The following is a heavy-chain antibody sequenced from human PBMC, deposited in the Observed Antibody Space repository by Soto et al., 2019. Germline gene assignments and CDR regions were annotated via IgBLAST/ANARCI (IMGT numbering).Heavy chain of an antibody. V-gene: IGHV4-59*01. CDR3: ARGVWGSYYYFDQ. J-gene: IGHJ4*02. D-gene: IGHD1-26*01. Sequence: SETLSLTCTVSGDSIGKYYWSWLRQPPGKGLEWIGFVYYTGNTKYSPSIKSRFTTSVDTSNNQFSLKMSSVTAADTGVYYCARGVWGSYYYFDQWGQG. CDR2: VYYTGNT. CDR1: GDSIGKYY.